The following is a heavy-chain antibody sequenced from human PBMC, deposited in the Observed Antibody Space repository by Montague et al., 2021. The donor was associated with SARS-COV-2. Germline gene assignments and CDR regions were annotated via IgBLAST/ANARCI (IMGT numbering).Heavy chain of an antibody. J-gene: IGHJ4*02. V-gene: IGHV4-34*01. CDR2: IRHSGAT. D-gene: IGHD6-25*01. CDR3: ARGAPGF. Sequence: SETLSLNCAVYGGSFSDYPWTWIRQPPGKGLQWIGQIRHSGATKYNPSLESRLTISVDTSKNQFSLKLSSVTAADTAVYYCARGAPGFWGQGSLVTVSS. CDR1: GGSFSDYP.